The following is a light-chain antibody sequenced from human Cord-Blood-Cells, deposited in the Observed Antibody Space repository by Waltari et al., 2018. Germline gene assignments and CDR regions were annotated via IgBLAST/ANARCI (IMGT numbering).Light chain of an antibody. CDR3: QQYNNWPFFT. V-gene: IGKV3-15*01. Sequence: EIVMTQSPATLSVSPGERATLSCRASQSVSSNLAWYQQKPGQTPRLLIYGASPRATGIPARFSGSGSGTEFTLTISSLQSEDFAVYYCQQYNNWPFFTFGPGTKVDIK. CDR2: GAS. J-gene: IGKJ3*01. CDR1: QSVSSN.